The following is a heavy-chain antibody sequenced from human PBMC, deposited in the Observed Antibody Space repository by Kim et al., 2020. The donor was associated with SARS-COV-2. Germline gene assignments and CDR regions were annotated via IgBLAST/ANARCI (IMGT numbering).Heavy chain of an antibody. V-gene: IGHV3-15*01. Sequence: GGSLRLSCAASGFTFSNAWMSWVRQAPGKGLEWVGRIKSKTEGGTTDYAAPVKGRFTISRDDSKNTLYLQMNSLKTEDTAVYCCSTAVRPIFGVVPGYYYYYGMDVWGQGTTVTVSS. CDR2: IKSKTEGGTT. J-gene: IGHJ6*02. CDR1: GFTFSNAW. CDR3: STAVRPIFGVVPGYYYYYGMDV. D-gene: IGHD3-3*01.